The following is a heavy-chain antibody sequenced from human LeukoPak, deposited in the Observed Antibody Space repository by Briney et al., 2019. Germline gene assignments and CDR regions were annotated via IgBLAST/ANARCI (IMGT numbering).Heavy chain of an antibody. D-gene: IGHD3-9*01. CDR3: AKDEPFPIKAPPTQMDY. CDR2: IYTSGST. CDR1: GGSISSGSYY. V-gene: IGHV4-61*02. Sequence: PSETLSLTCTVSGGSISSGSYYWSWIRQPAGKGLEWIGRIYTSGSTNYNPSLKSRVTISVDTSKNQFSLKLSSVTAADTAVYYCAKDEPFPIKAPPTQMDYWGQGTLVTVSS. J-gene: IGHJ4*02.